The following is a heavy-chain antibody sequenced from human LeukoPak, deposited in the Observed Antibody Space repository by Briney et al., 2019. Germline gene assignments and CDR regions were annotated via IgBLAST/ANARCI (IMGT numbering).Heavy chain of an antibody. CDR2: IKQDGSEE. Sequence: HSGGSLRLSCAVSGVNFSSYWMSWVRQAPGKGLEWVANIKQDGSEEYYVDSVKGRFTISTDNAKNSLYLQMNSLRAEDTAVYYCARDAYYDFWSGYPRYFDYWGQGTLVTVSS. CDR3: ARDAYYDFWSGYPRYFDY. D-gene: IGHD3-3*01. CDR1: GVNFSSYW. V-gene: IGHV3-7*01. J-gene: IGHJ4*02.